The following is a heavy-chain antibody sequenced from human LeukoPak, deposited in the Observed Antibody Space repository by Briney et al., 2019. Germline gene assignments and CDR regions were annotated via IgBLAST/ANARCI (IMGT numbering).Heavy chain of an antibody. D-gene: IGHD3-10*01. CDR3: ARVRGSGSYYLDY. J-gene: IGHJ4*02. CDR2: ISSSSSYI. CDR1: AFTFSSYS. V-gene: IGHV3-21*01. Sequence: GGSLRLSCEASAFTFSSYSMNWVRQAPGKGLEWVSSISSSSSYIYYADSVKGRFTISRDNAKNSLYLQMNSLRAEDTAVYYCARVRGSGSYYLDYWGQGTLVTVSS.